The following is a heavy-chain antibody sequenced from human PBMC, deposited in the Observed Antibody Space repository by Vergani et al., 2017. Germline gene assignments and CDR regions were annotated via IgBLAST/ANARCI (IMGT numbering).Heavy chain of an antibody. V-gene: IGHV3-15*01. D-gene: IGHD3-22*01. CDR1: GFTFSNAW. J-gene: IGHJ4*02. CDR2: IKSKTDGGTT. CDR3: ATLRRPTLYYYDSRGGFGY. Sequence: EVQLVESGGGLVKPGGSLRLSCAASGFTFSNAWMSWVRQAPGKGLEWVGRIKSKTDGGTTDYAAPVKGRFTISRDDSKNTLYLQMNSLKTEDTAVYYCATLRRPTLYYYDSRGGFGYWGQGTLVTVSS.